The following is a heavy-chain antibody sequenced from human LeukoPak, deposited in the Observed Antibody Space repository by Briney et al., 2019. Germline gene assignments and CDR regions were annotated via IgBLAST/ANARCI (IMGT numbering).Heavy chain of an antibody. CDR2: ISYDGSNK. J-gene: IGHJ5*02. CDR1: GGSISSSS. V-gene: IGHV3-30*18. CDR3: AKDLAPYLAFDNWFDP. D-gene: IGHD3-3*02. Sequence: LSLTCTVSGGSISSSSYYWGWIRQPPGKGLEWVAVISYDGSNKYYADSVKGRFTISRDNSKNTLYLQMNSLRAEDTAVYYCAKDLAPYLAFDNWFDPWGQGTLVTVSS.